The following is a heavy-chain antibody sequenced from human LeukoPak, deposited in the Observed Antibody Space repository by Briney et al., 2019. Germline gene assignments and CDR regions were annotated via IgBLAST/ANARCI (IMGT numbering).Heavy chain of an antibody. CDR1: GGSFSGYY. D-gene: IGHD3-10*01. Sequence: SETLCLTCAVYGGSFSGYYWSWIRQPPGKGLEWIGEINHSGSTNYNPSLKSRVTISVDTSKNQFSLKLSSVTAADTAVYYCARRTSLWFGELPQHKPYNFDYWGQGTLVTVSS. V-gene: IGHV4-34*01. CDR3: ARRTSLWFGELPQHKPYNFDY. CDR2: INHSGST. J-gene: IGHJ4*02.